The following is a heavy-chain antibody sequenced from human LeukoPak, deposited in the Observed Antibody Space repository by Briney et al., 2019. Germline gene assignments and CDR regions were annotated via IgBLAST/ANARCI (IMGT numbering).Heavy chain of an antibody. CDR2: INHSGST. CDR3: ARSAYYDSSGYSPRFDY. D-gene: IGHD3-22*01. CDR1: GGSFSGYY. J-gene: IGHJ4*02. Sequence: KPSETLSLTCAVYGGSFSGYYWSWIRQPPGKGLEWIGEINHSGSTNYNPSLKSRVTISVDTSKNQFSLKLSSVTAADTAVYYCARSAYYDSSGYSPRFDYRGQGTLVTASS. V-gene: IGHV4-34*01.